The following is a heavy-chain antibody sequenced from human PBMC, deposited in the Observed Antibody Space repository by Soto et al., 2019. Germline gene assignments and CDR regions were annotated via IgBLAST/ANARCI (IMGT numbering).Heavy chain of an antibody. CDR2: VNQDGSDK. CDR3: AGGHGY. CDR1: GFTFNKYR. Sequence: ESGGGLVQPGGSLRLSCVGSGFTFNKYRMNWVRQAPGEGLECVARVNQDGSDKSYVDSVKGRFTISRDNAKNSLYLQMNSLRAEDTAVYYCAGGHGYWGQGTLVTVSS. D-gene: IGHD3-16*01. V-gene: IGHV3-7*01. J-gene: IGHJ4*02.